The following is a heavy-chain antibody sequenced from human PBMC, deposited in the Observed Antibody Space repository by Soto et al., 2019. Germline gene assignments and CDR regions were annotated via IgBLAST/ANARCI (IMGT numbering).Heavy chain of an antibody. CDR2: INPNSGGT. CDR1: GYTFTGYY. Sequence: ASVKVSCKASGYTFTGYYMHWVRQAPGQGLEWMGWINPNSGGTNYAQKLQGRVTMTTDTSTSTAYMELRSLRSDDTAVYYCARDDSSGYYYRHFDYWGQGTLVTVSS. J-gene: IGHJ4*02. CDR3: ARDDSSGYYYRHFDY. V-gene: IGHV1-2*02. D-gene: IGHD3-22*01.